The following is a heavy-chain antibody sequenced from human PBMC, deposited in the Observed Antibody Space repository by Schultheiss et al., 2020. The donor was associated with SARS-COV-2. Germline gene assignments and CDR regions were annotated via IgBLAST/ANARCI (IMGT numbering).Heavy chain of an antibody. D-gene: IGHD2-2*01. J-gene: IGHJ4*02. CDR3: ARKPPYCSSTSCLLFDY. Sequence: GGSLRLSCAASGFTFSSYDMHWVRQATGKGLEWVSAIGTAGDTYYPGSVKGRFTISRENAKNSLYLQMNSLRAGDTAVYYCARKPPYCSSTSCLLFDYWGQGTLVTVSS. CDR2: IGTAGDT. CDR1: GFTFSSYD. V-gene: IGHV3-13*01.